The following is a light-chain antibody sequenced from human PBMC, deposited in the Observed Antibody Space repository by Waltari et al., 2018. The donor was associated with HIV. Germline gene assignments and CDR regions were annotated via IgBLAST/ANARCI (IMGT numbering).Light chain of an antibody. J-gene: IGKJ1*01. CDR1: QSVSSN. CDR2: GAS. Sequence: EIVMTQSPATLPVSPGERATLSCRASQSVSSNFAWYQQKPGQPPRLLIYGASTRATGIPARFSGSGSGTEFTLTISRLQSEDFAVYYCQQYNNWPPWTFGQGTKVEIK. V-gene: IGKV3-15*01. CDR3: QQYNNWPPWT.